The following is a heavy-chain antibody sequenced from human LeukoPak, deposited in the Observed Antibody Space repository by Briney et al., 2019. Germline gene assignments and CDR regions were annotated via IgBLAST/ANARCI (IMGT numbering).Heavy chain of an antibody. J-gene: IGHJ4*02. Sequence: PSETLSLTCTVSGGSISSGGYYWSWIRQHPGKGLEWIGYIYYSGSTYYNPSLKSRVTISVDTSKNQFSLKLSSVTAADTAVYYCARGRERWLPLDYWGKGTLVTVSS. D-gene: IGHD5-12*01. CDR1: GGSISSGGYY. V-gene: IGHV4-31*03. CDR3: ARGRERWLPLDY. CDR2: IYYSGST.